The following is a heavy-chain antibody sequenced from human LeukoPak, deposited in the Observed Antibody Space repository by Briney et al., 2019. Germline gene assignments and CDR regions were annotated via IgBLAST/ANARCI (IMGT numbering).Heavy chain of an antibody. CDR2: INPNSGNT. Sequence: ASVKVSCKASGYTFTSYDINWVRQATGQGLEWMGWINPNSGNTNYAQKFQGRVTITRNASISTAYMELSSLSSEDTAVYYCARGLTRIKIFGVVPSKGRYYGMDVWGQGTTVTVSS. J-gene: IGHJ6*02. CDR1: GYTFTSYD. V-gene: IGHV1-8*01. CDR3: ARGLTRIKIFGVVPSKGRYYGMDV. D-gene: IGHD3-3*01.